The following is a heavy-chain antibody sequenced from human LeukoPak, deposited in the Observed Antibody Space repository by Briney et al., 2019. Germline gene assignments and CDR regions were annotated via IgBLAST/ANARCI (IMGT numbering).Heavy chain of an antibody. D-gene: IGHD3-9*01. J-gene: IGHJ6*02. V-gene: IGHV4-59*12. Sequence: PSETLSLTCTVSGGSTSSYYWSWIRQPPGKGLEWIGYIYYSGSTNYNPSLKSRVTISVDTSKNQFSLKLSSVTAADTAVYYCARAGYDILTGYYNGMDVWGQGTTVTVSS. CDR3: ARAGYDILTGYYNGMDV. CDR2: IYYSGST. CDR1: GGSTSSYY.